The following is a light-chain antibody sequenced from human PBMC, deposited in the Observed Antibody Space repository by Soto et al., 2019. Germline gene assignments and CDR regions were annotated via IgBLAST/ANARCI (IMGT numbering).Light chain of an antibody. CDR1: SSNIGAHYD. V-gene: IGLV1-40*01. CDR2: QNT. Sequence: QSALTQPPSVSGAPGQRVTISCTGSSSNIGAHYDVHWYQLLPGAAPKLLIFQNTNRPSGVPDRFSGSKSGTSASLTITGLQADDEAEYFCQSFDSSLSGWLFGGGTKLTVL. CDR3: QSFDSSLSGWL. J-gene: IGLJ3*02.